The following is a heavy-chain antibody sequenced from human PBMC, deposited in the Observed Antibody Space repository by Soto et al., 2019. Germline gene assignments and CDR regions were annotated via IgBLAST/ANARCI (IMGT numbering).Heavy chain of an antibody. Sequence: QITLKESGPTLVKPTQTLTLTCTCSGFSLSTSGVGVGWIRQPPGKALEWLALIYWDDDKLYSPSLKSRLTITKDTSKNQVVLTMINMDPVDTATYDCAHREWIKDAMDGWGQGTAVTVSS. CDR2: IYWDDDK. CDR3: AHREWIKDAMDG. D-gene: IGHD3-3*01. CDR1: GFSLSTSGVG. V-gene: IGHV2-5*02. J-gene: IGHJ6*02.